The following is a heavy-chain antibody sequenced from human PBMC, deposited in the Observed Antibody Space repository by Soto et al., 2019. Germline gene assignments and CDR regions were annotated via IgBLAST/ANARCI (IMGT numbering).Heavy chain of an antibody. CDR3: ARDMRATTLLVGHTNWFDP. CDR2: SSYSGST. D-gene: IGHD5-12*01. J-gene: IGHJ5*02. V-gene: IGHV4-59*01. CDR1: GDSINNYY. Sequence: PSETLSLTCTVSGDSINNYYWSWIRQPPGKGLEWIGSSSYSGSTNYNPSLKSRVTISLDTSRNQFSLKLTSVTAADTAVYYCARDMRATTLLVGHTNWFDPWGQGTLVTVSS.